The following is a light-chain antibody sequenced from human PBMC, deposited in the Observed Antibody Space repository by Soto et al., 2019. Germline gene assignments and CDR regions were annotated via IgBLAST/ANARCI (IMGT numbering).Light chain of an antibody. Sequence: QSVLTQPPSASGTPGQRVTMSCSGSSXNIGSNSVNWYQQVPGTAPKLLIHSNNQRPSGVPDRFSGSKSGTSASLAISGLQSEDEAEYYCCSYAGRYNWVFGGGTKVTVL. CDR2: SNN. J-gene: IGLJ3*02. CDR3: CSYAGRYNWV. V-gene: IGLV1-44*01. CDR1: SXNIGSNS.